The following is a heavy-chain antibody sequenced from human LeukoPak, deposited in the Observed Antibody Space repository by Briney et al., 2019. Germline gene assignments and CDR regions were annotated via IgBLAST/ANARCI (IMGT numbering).Heavy chain of an antibody. V-gene: IGHV3-23*01. J-gene: IGHJ4*02. D-gene: IGHD3-10*01. CDR3: AREALWFGELWFPNYFDY. Sequence: GGSLRLSCAASGFTFSSYAMSWVRQAPGKGLEWVSAISGSGGSTYYADSVKGRFTISRDNSKNTLYLQMNSLRAEDTAVYYCAREALWFGELWFPNYFDYWGQGTLVTVSS. CDR2: ISGSGGST. CDR1: GFTFSSYA.